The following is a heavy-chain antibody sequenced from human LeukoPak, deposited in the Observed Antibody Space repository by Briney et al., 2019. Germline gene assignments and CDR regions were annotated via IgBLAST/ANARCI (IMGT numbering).Heavy chain of an antibody. J-gene: IGHJ3*02. D-gene: IGHD6-19*01. CDR3: ARDIAGIAVKDAFDI. V-gene: IGHV7-4-1*02. CDR1: GYTFTSYA. CDR2: INTNTGSP. Sequence: GASVKVSCKASGYTFTSYAMNWVRQASGQGLEWMGWINTNTGSPTYAQGFTGRFVFSLDTSVSTAYLQISSLKAEDTAVYYCARDIAGIAVKDAFDIWGQGTMVTVSS.